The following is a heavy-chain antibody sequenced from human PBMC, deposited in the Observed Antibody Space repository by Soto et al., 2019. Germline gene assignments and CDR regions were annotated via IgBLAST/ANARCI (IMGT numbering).Heavy chain of an antibody. J-gene: IGHJ3*02. CDR3: TTDYGWAFGI. CDR2: IQPQGDGGTA. V-gene: IGHV3-15*01. Sequence: EVQLVASGGGLVKPGESLRLSCAGSGLALSNARMTWVRQSPGKGLEWVGRIQPQGDGGTADYPAAVRGRFTISRDDSKNTLYLQLNSLRTEDTAVYYCTTDYGWAFGIWGQGTMVTVSS. CDR1: GLALSNAR. D-gene: IGHD4-17*01.